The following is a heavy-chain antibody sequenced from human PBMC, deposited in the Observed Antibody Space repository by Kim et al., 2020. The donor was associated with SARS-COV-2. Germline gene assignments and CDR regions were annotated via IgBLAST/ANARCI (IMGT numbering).Heavy chain of an antibody. V-gene: IGHV3-30*02. CDR2: EGSKK. Sequence: EGSKKCYADSVRGRFTISRENSKNTLYLQMNSLRAEDTAVYYCAKAEAYDYWGQGTLVTVSS. J-gene: IGHJ4*02. CDR3: AKAEAYDY.